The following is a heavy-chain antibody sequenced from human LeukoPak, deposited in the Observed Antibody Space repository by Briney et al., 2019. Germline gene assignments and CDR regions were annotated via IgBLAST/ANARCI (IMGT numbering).Heavy chain of an antibody. CDR1: GYSISSGYY. Sequence: SQTLSLTCTVSGYSISSGYYWGWIRQPPGKGLEWIGSIYHSGSTYYNPSLKSRVTISVDTSKNQFSLKLSSMTAADTAVYYCARTWGWYYFDYWGQGTLVTVSS. CDR3: ARTWGWYYFDY. CDR2: IYHSGST. J-gene: IGHJ4*02. D-gene: IGHD6-19*01. V-gene: IGHV4-38-2*02.